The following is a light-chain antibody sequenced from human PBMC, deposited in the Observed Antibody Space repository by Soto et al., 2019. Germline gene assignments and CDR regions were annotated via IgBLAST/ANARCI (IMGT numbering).Light chain of an antibody. CDR3: QQSYSTPWA. V-gene: IGKV1-39*01. Sequence: DIHITQSPSSLSASVVSIFTSTCRASQSISSYLNWYQQKPGKAPKLLIYAASNFQSGVPSRFSGSGSGTDFTLTISSLQPEDFATYYCQQSYSTPWAFGQGTKVDIK. J-gene: IGKJ1*01. CDR1: QSISSY. CDR2: AAS.